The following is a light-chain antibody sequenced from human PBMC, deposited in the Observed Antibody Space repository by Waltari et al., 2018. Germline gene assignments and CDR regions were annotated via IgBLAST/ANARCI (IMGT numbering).Light chain of an antibody. CDR3: CSYAGSSTWV. J-gene: IGLJ3*02. CDR2: EGS. CDR1: SRDVGRYNL. Sequence: QSALTHPASVSGSPGQSITISCTGTSRDVGRYNLVSWYQQHPGKAPNLMIYEGSKRPSGVSNRFSGSKSGNTASLTISGLQAEDEADYYCCSYAGSSTWVFGGGTKLTVL. V-gene: IGLV2-23*01.